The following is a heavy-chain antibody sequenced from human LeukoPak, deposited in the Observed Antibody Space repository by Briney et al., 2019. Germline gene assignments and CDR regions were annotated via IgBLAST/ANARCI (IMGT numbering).Heavy chain of an antibody. CDR2: IYHSGDT. V-gene: IGHV4-38-2*02. CDR3: ARVETTVTTVARD. J-gene: IGHJ4*02. Sequence: SETLSLTCTVSGYSISSGYFWGWIRQPPGKGLEWIGSIYHSGDTYYNPSLKSRVTISVDTSKNQFSLKLNSVTAADTAIYYCARVETTVTTVARDWGQGTLVTVSS. CDR1: GYSISSGYF. D-gene: IGHD4-17*01.